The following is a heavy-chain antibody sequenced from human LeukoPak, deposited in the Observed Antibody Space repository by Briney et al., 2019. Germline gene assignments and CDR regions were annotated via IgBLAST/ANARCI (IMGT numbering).Heavy chain of an antibody. J-gene: IGHJ4*02. D-gene: IGHD3-22*01. Sequence: GGSLRLSCAASGFTFGDSYMNWIRQAPGKGPEWVSHISGSSGDTNYIDSVRGRFTVSRDNAKKSLYLQMNSLRAEDTAVYYCARGTIYDRSGYYCDHWGQGTLVTVSS. CDR2: ISGSSGDT. CDR1: GFTFGDSY. CDR3: ARGTIYDRSGYYCDH. V-gene: IGHV3-11*06.